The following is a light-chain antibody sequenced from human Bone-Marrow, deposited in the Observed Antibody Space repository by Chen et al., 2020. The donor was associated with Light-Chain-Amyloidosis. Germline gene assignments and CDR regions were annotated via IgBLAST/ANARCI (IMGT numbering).Light chain of an antibody. CDR3: QAWDSNTGV. Sequence: SYALTQPPSVYVSPGQTASITCSGDKLGDQYACWYQQKPGQSPVLVIYEDSKRPSGIPERFSGSNSGNTATLTISGTQAVDEADYYCQAWDSNTGVFGGGTKLTVL. CDR2: EDS. V-gene: IGLV3-1*01. J-gene: IGLJ3*02. CDR1: KLGDQY.